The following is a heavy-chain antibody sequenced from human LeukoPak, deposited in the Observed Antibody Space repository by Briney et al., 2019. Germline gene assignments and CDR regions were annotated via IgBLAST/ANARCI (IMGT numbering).Heavy chain of an antibody. J-gene: IGHJ4*02. CDR2: ISGAGDST. CDR3: AKNILSPEWLIPFDY. D-gene: IGHD3-3*01. CDR1: GFTFSSYA. V-gene: IGHV3-23*01. Sequence: PGGSLRLSCAASGFTFSSYAMNWVRQAPGRGLEWVSTISGAGDSTYYADSMKGRFTISRDNSKNTLYLQMDSLRAEDTAIYYCAKNILSPEWLIPFDYWGQGTLVTVS.